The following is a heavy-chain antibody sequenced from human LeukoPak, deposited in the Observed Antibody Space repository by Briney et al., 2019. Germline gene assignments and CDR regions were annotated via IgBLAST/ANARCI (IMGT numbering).Heavy chain of an antibody. CDR1: GFTFSSYS. V-gene: IGHV3-21*01. CDR2: ISSSSSYI. Sequence: PGGSLRLSCAASGFTFSSYSMNWLRQAPGKGLEWASSISSSSSYIYYAVSVKGRLTISTDYAKNSLSLQMTSLRAEDTAVYYCARDQRYCSGGSCANYGMDVWGQGTTVTVSS. J-gene: IGHJ6*02. CDR3: ARDQRYCSGGSCANYGMDV. D-gene: IGHD2-15*01.